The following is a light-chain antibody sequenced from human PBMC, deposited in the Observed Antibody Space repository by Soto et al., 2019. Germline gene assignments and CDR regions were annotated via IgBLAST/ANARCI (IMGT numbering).Light chain of an antibody. V-gene: IGKV1-33*01. Sequence: DTQMTQSPSSLSASVGDRVTITCQASQDISNYLNWYQQKPGKAPKLLIYDASNLETGVPSRFSGSGSGTDFTFTISSLQPEDIAIYYCQQYDNLPLTFGGGTKVDIK. J-gene: IGKJ4*01. CDR2: DAS. CDR3: QQYDNLPLT. CDR1: QDISNY.